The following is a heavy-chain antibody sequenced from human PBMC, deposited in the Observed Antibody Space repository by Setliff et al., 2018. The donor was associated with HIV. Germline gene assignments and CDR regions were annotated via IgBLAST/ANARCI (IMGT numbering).Heavy chain of an antibody. CDR2: INPNSGGT. Sequence: ASVKVSCKASGYTFSGYYMHWVRQAPGQGLEWMGWINPNSGGTNYAQKFQGGVTMTRDTSISTAYMELSRLRSDDTAVYYCARGDIIAVPAAIDMDVWGKGTTVTVSS. D-gene: IGHD2-2*01. CDR3: ARGDIIAVPAAIDMDV. CDR1: GYTFSGYY. V-gene: IGHV1-2*02. J-gene: IGHJ6*03.